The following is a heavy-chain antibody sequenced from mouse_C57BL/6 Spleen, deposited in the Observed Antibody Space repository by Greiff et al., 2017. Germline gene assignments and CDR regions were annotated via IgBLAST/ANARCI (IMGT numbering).Heavy chain of an antibody. CDR3: ARYHYYGSSYDWYFDV. J-gene: IGHJ1*03. V-gene: IGHV3-8*01. CDR1: GYSITSDY. Sequence: EVKLVESGPGLAKPSQTLSLTCSVTGYSITSDYWNWIRKFPGNKLEYMGYISYSGSTYYNPSLNSRISITRDTSKNQYYLQLNSVTTEDTATYYCARYHYYGSSYDWYFDVWGTGTTVTVSS. CDR2: ISYSGST. D-gene: IGHD1-1*01.